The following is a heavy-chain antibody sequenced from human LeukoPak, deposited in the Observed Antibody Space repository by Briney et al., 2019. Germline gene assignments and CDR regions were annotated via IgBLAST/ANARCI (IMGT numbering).Heavy chain of an antibody. Sequence: SETLSLTCTVSGGSISSSSYYWGWIRQPPGKGLEWIGSIYYSGSTYYNPSLKSRVTISVDTSKNQFSLKLSSVTAADTAVYYCARQSSGWYFDYWGRGTLVTVSS. D-gene: IGHD6-19*01. CDR3: ARQSSGWYFDY. CDR2: IYYSGST. CDR1: GGSISSSSYY. V-gene: IGHV4-39*01. J-gene: IGHJ4*02.